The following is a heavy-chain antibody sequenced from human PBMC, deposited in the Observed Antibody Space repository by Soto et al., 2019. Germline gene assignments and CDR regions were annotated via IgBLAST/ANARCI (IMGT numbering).Heavy chain of an antibody. J-gene: IGHJ4*02. CDR1: GGSFSGYY. D-gene: IGHD3-22*01. CDR3: ARCALDSSGYYIDY. V-gene: IGHV4-34*01. Sequence: SETLSLTCAVYGGSFSGYYWSWIRQPPGKGLEWIGEINHSGSTNYNPSLKSRVTISVDTSKNQFSLKLSSVTAADTAVYYCARCALDSSGYYIDYWGQGTLVTVSS. CDR2: INHSGST.